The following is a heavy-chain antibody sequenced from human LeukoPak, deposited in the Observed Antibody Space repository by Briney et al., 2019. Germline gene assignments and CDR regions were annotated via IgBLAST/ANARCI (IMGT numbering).Heavy chain of an antibody. CDR2: INSDGSST. Sequence: PGGSLRLSCAASGFTFSRYWMHWVRQVPGKGLVWVSHINSDGSSTTYADSVKGRFTISRDNAKNTLYLQMNSLRAEDTGVYYCAKGYYDYVWGSYYFDYWGQGTLVTVSS. V-gene: IGHV3-74*01. D-gene: IGHD3-16*01. CDR3: AKGYYDYVWGSYYFDY. CDR1: GFTFSRYW. J-gene: IGHJ4*02.